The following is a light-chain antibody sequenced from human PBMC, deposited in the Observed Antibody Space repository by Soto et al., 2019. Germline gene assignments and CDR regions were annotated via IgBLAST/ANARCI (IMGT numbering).Light chain of an antibody. Sequence: AIRMTQSPSSFSASTGDRVTITCRARQGISSYLAWYQQKPGKAPKLLIYAASTLQSGVPSRFSGSGSGTDFTLTISCLQAEDVATYYCQQYYSYPHTFGQGTKVEIK. V-gene: IGKV1-8*01. CDR2: AAS. J-gene: IGKJ1*01. CDR3: QQYYSYPHT. CDR1: QGISSY.